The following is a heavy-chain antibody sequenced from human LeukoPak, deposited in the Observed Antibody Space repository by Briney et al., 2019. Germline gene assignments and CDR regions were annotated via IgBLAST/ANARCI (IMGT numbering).Heavy chain of an antibody. V-gene: IGHV4-38-2*02. CDR2: IYHSGST. CDR3: ARSAYCSSTSCYSNYYYMDV. Sequence: SETLSLTCTVSGYSISSGYYWGWIRQPPGKGLEWIGSIYHSGSTYYNPSHKSRVTISVDTSKNQFSLKLSSVTAADTAVYYCARSAYCSSTSCYSNYYYMDVWGKGTTVTISS. D-gene: IGHD2-2*01. CDR1: GYSISSGYY. J-gene: IGHJ6*03.